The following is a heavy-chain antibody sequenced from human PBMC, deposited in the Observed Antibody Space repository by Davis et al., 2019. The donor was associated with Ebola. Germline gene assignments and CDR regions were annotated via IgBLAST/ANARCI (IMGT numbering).Heavy chain of an antibody. CDR2: IYYSGST. Sequence: MPSETLSLTCTVSGGSISSYYWSWIRQPPGKGLEWIGYIYYSGSTNYNPSLKSRVTISVDTSKNQFSLKLNSVTAADTAVYYCVRRNGNSGYEGFDPWGQGRLVTVSS. CDR3: VRRNGNSGYEGFDP. J-gene: IGHJ5*02. CDR1: GGSISSYY. V-gene: IGHV4-59*01. D-gene: IGHD5-12*01.